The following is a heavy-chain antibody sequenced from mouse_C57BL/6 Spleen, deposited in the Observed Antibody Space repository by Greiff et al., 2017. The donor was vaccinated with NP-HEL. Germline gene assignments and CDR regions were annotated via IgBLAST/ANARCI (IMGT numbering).Heavy chain of an antibody. D-gene: IGHD1-1*01. CDR2: ISDGGSYT. CDR1: GFTFSSYA. CDR3: AREGGITTVVEDFDV. Sequence: EVMLVESGGGLVKPGGSLKLSCAASGFTFSSYAMSWVRQTPEKRLEWVATISDGGSYTYYPDNVKGRFTISRDNAKNNLYLQMSQLKSEDTAMYYCAREGGITTVVEDFDVWGTGPTVTVSS. V-gene: IGHV5-4*01. J-gene: IGHJ1*03.